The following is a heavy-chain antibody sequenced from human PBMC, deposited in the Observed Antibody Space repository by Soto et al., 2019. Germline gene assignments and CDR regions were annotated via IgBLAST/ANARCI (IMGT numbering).Heavy chain of an antibody. D-gene: IGHD5-12*01. CDR3: AKVLSTHIVATIEALDY. J-gene: IGHJ4*02. CDR2: ISYDGSNK. CDR1: GFTFSSYG. V-gene: IGHV3-30*18. Sequence: PGGSLRLSCAASGFTFSSYGMHWVRQAPGKGLEWVAVISYDGSNKYYADSVKGRFTISRDNSKNTLYLQMNSLRAEDTAVYYCAKVLSTHIVATIEALDYWGQGTLVTVSS.